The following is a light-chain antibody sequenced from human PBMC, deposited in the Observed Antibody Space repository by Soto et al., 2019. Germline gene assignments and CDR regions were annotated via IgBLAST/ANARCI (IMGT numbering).Light chain of an antibody. CDR1: QTVGTNF. Sequence: EIVLTQSPGTLSLSPGETATLSCRASQTVGTNFLAWYQQKPGQAPRLLMFGTSNRATDIPDRFGGSGSGTDFTLTISRLEPEDVAAYYCQHYSRTLPWTFGQGTKVEIK. CDR3: QHYSRTLPWT. V-gene: IGKV3-20*01. CDR2: GTS. J-gene: IGKJ1*01.